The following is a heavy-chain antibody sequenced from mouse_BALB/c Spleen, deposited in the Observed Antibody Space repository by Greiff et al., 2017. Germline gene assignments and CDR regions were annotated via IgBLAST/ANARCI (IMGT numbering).Heavy chain of an antibody. D-gene: IGHD1-1*01. CDR1: GFTFSSYT. Sequence: EVQLQESGGGLVQPGGSLKLSCAASGFTFSSYTMSWVRQTPEKRLEWVAYISNGGGSTYYPDTVKGRFTISRDNAKNTLYLQMSSLKSEDTAMYYCARHITRYYFDYWGQGTTLTVSS. V-gene: IGHV5-12-2*01. J-gene: IGHJ2*01. CDR2: ISNGGGST. CDR3: ARHITRYYFDY.